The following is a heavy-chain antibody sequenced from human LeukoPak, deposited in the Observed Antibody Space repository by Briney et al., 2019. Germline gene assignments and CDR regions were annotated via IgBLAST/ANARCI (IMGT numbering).Heavy chain of an antibody. J-gene: IGHJ4*02. D-gene: IGHD5-18*01. Sequence: GRTLRLSRAASGFAFRTYGTHWVRQAPGKGLEWVAFTRYDGSHSEYEDSVKGRFSIARDDSKSTLYLQMNSLRAEDTGVYYCARDNSYGFMGCMDYWGQGTRVTVSS. CDR2: TRYDGSHS. V-gene: IGHV3-30*02. CDR1: GFAFRTYG. CDR3: ARDNSYGFMGCMDY.